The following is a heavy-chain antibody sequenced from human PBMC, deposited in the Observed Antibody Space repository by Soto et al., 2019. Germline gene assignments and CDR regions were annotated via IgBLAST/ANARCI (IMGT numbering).Heavy chain of an antibody. V-gene: IGHV3-30*18. CDR3: AKDLGSAAGCPIVFDY. D-gene: IGHD6-13*01. CDR2: ISYDGSNK. J-gene: IGHJ4*02. Sequence: QVQLVESGGGVVQPGRSLRLSCAASGFTFSSYGMHWVRQAPGKGLEWVAVISYDGSNKYYADSVKGRFTISRDNSKKTLYLQMNSLRAEDTDVYYCAKDLGSAAGCPIVFDYWGQGTLVTVSS. CDR1: GFTFSSYG.